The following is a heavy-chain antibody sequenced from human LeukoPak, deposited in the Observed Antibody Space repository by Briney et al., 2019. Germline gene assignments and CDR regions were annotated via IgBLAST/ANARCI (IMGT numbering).Heavy chain of an antibody. CDR3: ARQAGDSSGYYEFDY. V-gene: IGHV4-59*08. CDR2: IYYSGST. CDR1: GGSISSYY. Sequence: SETLSLTCTVSGGSISSYYWSWIRQPPGGGLEWSGYIYYSGSTNYNPSLKSRVTISVDTSKNQFSLKLSSVTASDTAGYYCARQAGDSSGYYEFDYWGQGTLVTVSS. J-gene: IGHJ4*02. D-gene: IGHD3-22*01.